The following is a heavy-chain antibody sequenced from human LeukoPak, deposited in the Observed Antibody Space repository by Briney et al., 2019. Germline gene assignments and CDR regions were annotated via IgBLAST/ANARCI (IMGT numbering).Heavy chain of an antibody. CDR2: INTSGTT. V-gene: IGHV4-4*07. CDR1: GGSISSHY. Sequence: SETLSLTCTVSGGSISSHYWSWIRQPAGKGLEWIGRINTSGTTNYNPSLKSRVIMSVDTSKKQFSLKLSSVTAADTAVYYCARDYDILTGVAYFDYWGQGTLVTVSS. CDR3: ARDYDILTGVAYFDY. J-gene: IGHJ4*02. D-gene: IGHD3-9*01.